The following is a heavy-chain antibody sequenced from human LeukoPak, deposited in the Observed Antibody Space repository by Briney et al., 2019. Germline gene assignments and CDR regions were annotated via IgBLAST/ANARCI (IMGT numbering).Heavy chain of an antibody. V-gene: IGHV4-4*07. CDR2: IYTSGST. CDR1: GGSISSYY. J-gene: IGHJ4*02. Sequence: SETLSLTCTVSGGSISSYYWSWIRQPAGKGLEWIGRIYTSGSTNYNPSLKSRVTMSVDTSKNQFSLKLSSVTAADTAVYYCARTGDSSGYYRNAIDYWGQGTLVTVSS. CDR3: ARTGDSSGYYRNAIDY. D-gene: IGHD3-22*01.